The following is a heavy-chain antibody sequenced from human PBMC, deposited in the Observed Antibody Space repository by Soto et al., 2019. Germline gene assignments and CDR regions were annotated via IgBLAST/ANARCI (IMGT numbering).Heavy chain of an antibody. CDR2: IFFTGNI. CDR3: ASRQCIGGSCYNPGFDS. V-gene: IGHV4-39*01. CDR1: GASLSSISYY. Sequence: PSETLSLTCTVSGASLSSISYYWGWIRQPPGKGLEWVGSIFFTGNIYYNPSLKSRVTISVDTSRNQFSLMVKSVNATDTAVYYCASRQCIGGSCYNPGFDSCGQAAILTVYS. J-gene: IGHJ5*01. D-gene: IGHD2-15*01.